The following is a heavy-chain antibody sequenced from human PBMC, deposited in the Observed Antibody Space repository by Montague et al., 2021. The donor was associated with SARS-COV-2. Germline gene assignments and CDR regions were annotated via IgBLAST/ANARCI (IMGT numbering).Heavy chain of an antibody. V-gene: IGHV4-59*08. CDR1: GGSFRDYA. CDR3: AGRLPQYTSGWYFDQ. J-gene: IGHJ4*02. Sequence: ETLSLTCDFAGGSFRDYAWSWIRQPPGKRLEWIGYLSYSGRPIYNPSLESRVSISVDTSKNQFSLRLRSVIAADTAVYYCAGRLPQYTSGWYFDQWGQGTLVAVSS. D-gene: IGHD6-19*01. CDR2: LSYSGRP.